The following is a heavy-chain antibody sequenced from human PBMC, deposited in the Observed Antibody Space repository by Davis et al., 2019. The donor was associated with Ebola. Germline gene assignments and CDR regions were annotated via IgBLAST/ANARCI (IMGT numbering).Heavy chain of an antibody. D-gene: IGHD3-3*01. V-gene: IGHV4-59*08. J-gene: IGHJ6*02. CDR2: IYYSGST. CDR3: ARASTRFLEWLLSELYYGMDV. Sequence: PSETLSLTCTVSGGSISSYYWSWIRQPPGKGLEWIGYIYYSGSTNYNPSLKSRVTISVDTSKNQFSLKLSSVTAADTAVYYCARASTRFLEWLLSELYYGMDVWGQGTTVTVSS. CDR1: GGSISSYY.